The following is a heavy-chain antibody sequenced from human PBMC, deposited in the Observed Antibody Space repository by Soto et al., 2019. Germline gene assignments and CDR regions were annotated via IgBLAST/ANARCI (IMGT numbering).Heavy chain of an antibody. D-gene: IGHD6-13*01. V-gene: IGHV3-7*01. J-gene: IGHJ4*02. CDR1: GFTFSDSW. CDR3: ATSSAAPGNY. CDR2: IKKDGSDK. Sequence: GGSLRLSCAASGFTFSDSWMSWVRQAPGKGLEWVANIKKDGSDKYYVDSVKGRFTVSRDNAVDSLYLQMNSLRAEDTAVYYCATSSAAPGNYWGQGTLVTVSS.